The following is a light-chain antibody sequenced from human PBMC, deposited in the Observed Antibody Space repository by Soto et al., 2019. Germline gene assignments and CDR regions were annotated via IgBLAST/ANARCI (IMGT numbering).Light chain of an antibody. CDR2: AAS. CDR3: LQHFTFSWT. CDR1: RDIGND. J-gene: IGKJ1*01. V-gene: IGKV1-6*01. Sequence: AIQMTQSPSSLSASVGDRVTITCRSSRDIGNDLGWYQQKPGKAPKHLIFAASNLQSGVTSRFSGGGSGTDFTLTISSLQADAFSTYYFLQHFTFSWTFDQGTKVETK.